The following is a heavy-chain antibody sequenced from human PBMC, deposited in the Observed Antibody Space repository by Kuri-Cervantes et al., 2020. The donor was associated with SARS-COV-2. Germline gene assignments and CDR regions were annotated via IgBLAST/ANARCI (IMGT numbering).Heavy chain of an antibody. CDR2: IYYSGST. Sequence: SETLSLTCTVLGGSISSHYWSWIRQPPGKGLEWIGYIYYSGSTNYNPSLKSRVTISVDTSKNQFSLKLSSVTAADTAVYYCARSQLLWFGERRYYFDYWGQGTLVTVSS. CDR3: ARSQLLWFGERRYYFDY. J-gene: IGHJ4*02. V-gene: IGHV4-59*11. D-gene: IGHD3-10*01. CDR1: GGSISSHY.